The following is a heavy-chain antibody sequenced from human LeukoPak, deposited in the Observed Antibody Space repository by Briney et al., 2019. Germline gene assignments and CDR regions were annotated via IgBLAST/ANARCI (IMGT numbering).Heavy chain of an antibody. V-gene: IGHV3-30*18. CDR3: AKEVIQLWSPDAFDI. J-gene: IGHJ3*02. Sequence: GGSLRLSCAASGFTFSSYGMHWVRQAPGKGLAWVAVISYDGSNKYYADSVKGRFTISRDNSKNTLYLQMNSLRAEDTAVYYCAKEVIQLWSPDAFDIWGQGTMVTVSS. CDR1: GFTFSSYG. CDR2: ISYDGSNK. D-gene: IGHD5-18*01.